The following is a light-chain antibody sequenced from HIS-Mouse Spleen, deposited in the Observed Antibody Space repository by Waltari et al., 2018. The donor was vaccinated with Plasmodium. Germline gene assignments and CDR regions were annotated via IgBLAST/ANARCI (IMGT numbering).Light chain of an antibody. V-gene: IGKV3-15*01. CDR1: QSVSSK. J-gene: IGKJ3*01. Sequence: EIVMTQSPATLSVSPGERATLSCRASQSVSSKLAWDQQKPGQAPRPLIFGASTRATGIPARFSGSGSGTECTLTISSLQSEDFAVYYCQQYNNWSFTFGPGTKVDIK. CDR2: GAS. CDR3: QQYNNWSFT.